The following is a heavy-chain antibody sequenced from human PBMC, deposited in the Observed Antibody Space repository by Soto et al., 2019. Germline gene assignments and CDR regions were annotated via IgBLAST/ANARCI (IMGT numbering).Heavy chain of an antibody. Sequence: GGSLRLSCAASGVTFSSYWRHWVLQAPGKGLVWVSRINSDGSSTSYADSVRGRFAISRDNAKNTLYLQMNSLRAEDTAVYYCARDVGCSSTSCPGHYFDYWGQGTLVTVSS. CDR2: INSDGSST. J-gene: IGHJ4*02. V-gene: IGHV3-74*01. CDR3: ARDVGCSSTSCPGHYFDY. D-gene: IGHD2-2*01. CDR1: GVTFSSYW.